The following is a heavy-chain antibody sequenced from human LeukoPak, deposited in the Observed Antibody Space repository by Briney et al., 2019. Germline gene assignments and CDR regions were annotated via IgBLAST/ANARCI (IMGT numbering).Heavy chain of an antibody. CDR3: ARDLRDCSGGSCYYWFDP. D-gene: IGHD2-15*01. CDR2: IYYSGST. Sequence: SETLSLTCTGSGGSISSYCWSWIRQPPGKGLEWFGYIYYSGSTNYNPSLKSRVTISVDTSKNQFSLKLSSVTAADTAVYYCARDLRDCSGGSCYYWFDPWGQGTLVTVSS. V-gene: IGHV4-59*01. J-gene: IGHJ5*02. CDR1: GGSISSYC.